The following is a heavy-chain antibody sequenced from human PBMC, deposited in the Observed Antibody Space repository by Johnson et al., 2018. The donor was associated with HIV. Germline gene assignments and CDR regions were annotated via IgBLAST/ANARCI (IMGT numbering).Heavy chain of an antibody. J-gene: IGHJ3*02. CDR2: IKQDGSEK. CDR3: SRDTTSGLDGSIGDGAFDS. Sequence: LVESGGGLVPPGGSLRLSCAASGFTFSSYWMSWVRQAPGKGLEWVANIKQDGSEKYYVDSVKGRFTISRDNSKNTLYLQMNSLRAEDTALYYCSRDTTSGLDGSIGDGAFDSWGQGTMVPVSS. CDR1: GFTFSSYW. V-gene: IGHV3-7*01. D-gene: IGHD3-10*01.